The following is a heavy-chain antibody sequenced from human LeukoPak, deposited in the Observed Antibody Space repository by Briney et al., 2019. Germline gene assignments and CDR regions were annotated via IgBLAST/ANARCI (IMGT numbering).Heavy chain of an antibody. D-gene: IGHD2/OR15-2a*01. J-gene: IGHJ6*02. Sequence: SETLSLTCTVSGGSLTGYYWSWIRQPPGKGLEWTGYVFYSGSTNYNPSLKSRVTISLDTSKNRFSLNLSSVTAADTAVYYCARRSTSFNYAMDVWGQGTTVTVSS. CDR3: ARRSTSFNYAMDV. CDR1: GGSLTGYY. CDR2: VFYSGST. V-gene: IGHV4-59*08.